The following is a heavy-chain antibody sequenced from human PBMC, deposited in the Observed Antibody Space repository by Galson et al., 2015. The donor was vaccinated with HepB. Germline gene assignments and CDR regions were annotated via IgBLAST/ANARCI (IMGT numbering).Heavy chain of an antibody. D-gene: IGHD2-21*01. CDR1: GGSFSGYY. Sequence: LSLTCAVYGGSFSGYYWSWIRQPPGKGLEWIGEINHSGSTNYNPSLKSRVTISVDTSKNQFPLKLSSVTAADTAVYYCARAPHIVVVRESGYYYYGMDVWGQGTTVTVSS. J-gene: IGHJ6*02. CDR2: INHSGST. CDR3: ARAPHIVVVRESGYYYYGMDV. V-gene: IGHV4-34*01.